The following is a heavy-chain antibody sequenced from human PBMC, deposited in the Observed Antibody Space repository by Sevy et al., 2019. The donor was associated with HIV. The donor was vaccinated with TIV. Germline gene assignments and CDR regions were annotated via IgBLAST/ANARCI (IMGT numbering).Heavy chain of an antibody. CDR2: ISYDGSNK. CDR3: ARERFYGDYVFDY. Sequence: GGSLRLSCAASRFTFSSYAMHWVRQAPGKGLEWVAVISYDGSNKYYADSVKGRFTISRDNSKNTLYLQMNSLRAEDTAVYYCARERFYGDYVFDYWGQGTLVTVSS. CDR1: RFTFSSYA. D-gene: IGHD4-17*01. V-gene: IGHV3-30-3*01. J-gene: IGHJ4*02.